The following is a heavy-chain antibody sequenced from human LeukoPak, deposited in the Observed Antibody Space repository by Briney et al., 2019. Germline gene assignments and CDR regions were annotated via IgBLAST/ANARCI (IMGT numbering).Heavy chain of an antibody. V-gene: IGHV3-21*01. D-gene: IGHD3-10*01. CDR3: ARDVASAYYYGSGSYAWFDP. CDR1: GFTFSSYS. CDR2: ISSSSSYI. Sequence: PGGSLRLSCAASGFTFSSYSMNWVRQAPGKGLEWVSSISSSSSYIYYADSVKGRFTISRENAKNSLYLQMNSLRAEDAAVYYCARDVASAYYYGSGSYAWFDPWGQGTLVTVSS. J-gene: IGHJ5*02.